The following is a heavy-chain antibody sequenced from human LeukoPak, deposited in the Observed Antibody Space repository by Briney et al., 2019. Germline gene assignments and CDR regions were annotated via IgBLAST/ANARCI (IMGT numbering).Heavy chain of an antibody. CDR2: VFYGGST. CDR1: GFTVSSNY. Sequence: PGGSLRLSCAASGFTVSSNYMSWVRQAPGKGLEWIGSVFYGGSTYYNPSLKTRVTISVDTSKNQFSLQLNSLTAADTAMYYCAAGFDYWGQGILVTVSS. J-gene: IGHJ4*02. V-gene: IGHV4-59*05. CDR3: AAGFDY.